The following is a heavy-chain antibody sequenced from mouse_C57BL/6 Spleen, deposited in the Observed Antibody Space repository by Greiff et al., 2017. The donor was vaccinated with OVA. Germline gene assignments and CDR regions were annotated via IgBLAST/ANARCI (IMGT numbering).Heavy chain of an antibody. CDR1: GYAFTNYL. CDR3: ARELTGTPFAY. Sequence: QVQLQQSGAELVRPGTSVKVSCKASGYAFTNYLIEWVKQRPGQGLEWIGVINPGSGGTNYNEKFKGKATLTADKSSSTAYMQLSSLTSEDAAVDFCARELTGTPFAYWGQGTLVTVSA. CDR2: INPGSGGT. D-gene: IGHD4-1*01. V-gene: IGHV1-54*01. J-gene: IGHJ3*01.